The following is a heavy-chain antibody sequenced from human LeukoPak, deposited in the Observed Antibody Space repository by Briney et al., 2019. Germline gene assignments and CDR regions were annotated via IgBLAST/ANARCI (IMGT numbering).Heavy chain of an antibody. CDR2: IIPIFGTA. V-gene: IGHV1-69*13. CDR1: GGTFSSYT. CDR3: ARGSSSTPNDAFDI. Sequence: ASVKVSCKASGGTFSSYTISWVRQAPGQGLEWMGGIIPIFGTANYAQKFQGRVTITADESTSTAYMELSSLRSEDTAVYYCARGSSSTPNDAFDIWGQGTMVTVSS. D-gene: IGHD6-6*01. J-gene: IGHJ3*02.